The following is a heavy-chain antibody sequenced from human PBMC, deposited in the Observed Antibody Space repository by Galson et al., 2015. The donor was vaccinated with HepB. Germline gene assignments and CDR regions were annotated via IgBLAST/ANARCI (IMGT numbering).Heavy chain of an antibody. V-gene: IGHV1-18*04. D-gene: IGHD5-12*01. J-gene: IGHJ4*02. CDR1: GYTFISYG. CDR3: VFLRGNDLKPLDY. Sequence: SVKVSCKASGYTFISYGISWVRQAPGQGLEWMGWISGYNDNRNYAQKFQGRITMTTDTSTSTTYMELRSLRPDDTAVYYCVFLRGNDLKPLDYWGQGTLVTVSS. CDR2: ISGYNDNR.